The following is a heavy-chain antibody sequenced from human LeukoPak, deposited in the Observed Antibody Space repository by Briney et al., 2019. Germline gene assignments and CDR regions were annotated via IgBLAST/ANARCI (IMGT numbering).Heavy chain of an antibody. CDR1: GYTFTGYY. D-gene: IGHD6-13*01. CDR2: INPNSGGT. J-gene: IGHJ4*02. Sequence: ASVKVSCKASGYTFTGYYMHWVRQAAGQGLEWMGWINPNSGGTNYAQKFQGRVTMTRDTSISTAYMELSRLRSDDTAVYYCARDFSRQSSSFPFDYWGQGTLVTVSS. CDR3: ARDFSRQSSSFPFDY. V-gene: IGHV1-2*02.